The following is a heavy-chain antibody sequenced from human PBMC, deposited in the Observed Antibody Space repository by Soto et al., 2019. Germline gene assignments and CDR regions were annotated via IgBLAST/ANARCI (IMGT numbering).Heavy chain of an antibody. Sequence: SETLSLTCTVSGGSISSYYWSWIRQPPGKGLEWIGYIYHTGSTKHNPSLKSRVTLSVDTSKNQVFLKLSSVTAADTAVYYCARDFSSENYFDYWGQGTLVTVSS. CDR2: IYHTGST. D-gene: IGHD3-22*01. CDR1: GGSISSYY. CDR3: ARDFSSENYFDY. J-gene: IGHJ4*02. V-gene: IGHV4-59*01.